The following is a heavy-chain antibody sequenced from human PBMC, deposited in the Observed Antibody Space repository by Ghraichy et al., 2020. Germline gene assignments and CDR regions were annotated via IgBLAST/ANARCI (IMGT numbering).Heavy chain of an antibody. J-gene: IGHJ6*03. D-gene: IGHD2-2*02. Sequence: GGSLRLSCTASGFTFSSYDMHWVRQAPGKGQKWVSAIGTAGATYYPGSVKGRFTISRENAKNSLYLQMNSLRAGDTAVYYCARGRSECSSTSCYIDYYYHYMDLWGIGTSFTVS. CDR3: ARGRSECSSTSCYIDYYYHYMDL. CDR1: GFTFSSYD. CDR2: IGTAGAT. V-gene: IGHV3-13*01.